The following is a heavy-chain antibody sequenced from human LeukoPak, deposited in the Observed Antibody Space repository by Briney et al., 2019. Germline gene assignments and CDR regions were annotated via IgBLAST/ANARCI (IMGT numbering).Heavy chain of an antibody. CDR2: LYSGGDT. CDR3: ARVGDHYHWYFDL. J-gene: IGHJ2*01. Sequence: GGSLRLSCAASGFTVGTQYMNWVRQAPGKGLEWVSILYSGGDTYYADSVKGRFTISRDNYRNTMSLQMNSLRIEDTAVYYCARVGDHYHWYFDLWGRGTLVTVCS. CDR1: GFTVGTQY. D-gene: IGHD3-10*01. V-gene: IGHV3-53*01.